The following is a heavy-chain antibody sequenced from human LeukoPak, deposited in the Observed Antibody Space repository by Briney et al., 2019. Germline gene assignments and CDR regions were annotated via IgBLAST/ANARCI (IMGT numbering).Heavy chain of an antibody. J-gene: IGHJ3*02. V-gene: IGHV4-61*02. CDR2: IYTSGST. CDR3: ARVHSSAPTYYYDSSGYYGI. Sequence: SETLSLTXTVSGGSISSGSYYWSWIRQPARKGLGWIGRIYTSGSTNYNPSLKSRVTISVDTSKNQFSLKLSSVTAADTAVYYCARVHSSAPTYYYDSSGYYGIWGQGTMVTVSS. D-gene: IGHD3-22*01. CDR1: GGSISSGSYY.